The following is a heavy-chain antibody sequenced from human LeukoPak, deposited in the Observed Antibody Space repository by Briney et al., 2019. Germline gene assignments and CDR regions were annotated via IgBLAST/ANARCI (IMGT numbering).Heavy chain of an antibody. J-gene: IGHJ6*03. V-gene: IGHV4-4*07. CDR2: IYTSGST. CDR3: ARDRYYDSSGDYYYYMDV. Sequence: SETLSLTCTVSGGSISSYYWSWLRQPAGKGLEWIGRIYTSGSTNYNPSLKSRVTISVDTSKNQFSLKLSSVTAADTAVYYCARDRYYDSSGDYYYYMDVWGKGTTVIISS. CDR1: GGSISSYY. D-gene: IGHD3-22*01.